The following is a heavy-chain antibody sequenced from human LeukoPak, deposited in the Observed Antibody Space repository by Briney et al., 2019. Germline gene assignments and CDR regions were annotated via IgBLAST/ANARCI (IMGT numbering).Heavy chain of an antibody. Sequence: PGGSLRLSCAASGFTFSSYWMHWVRQAPGKGLVWVSRINSDGSSTSYADSVKGRFTISRDNAKNTLYLQMNSLRAEDTAVYYCARARARYYYDSSGYSDWGQGTLVTVSS. CDR3: ARARARYYYDSSGYSD. D-gene: IGHD3-22*01. J-gene: IGHJ4*02. V-gene: IGHV3-74*01. CDR2: INSDGSST. CDR1: GFTFSSYW.